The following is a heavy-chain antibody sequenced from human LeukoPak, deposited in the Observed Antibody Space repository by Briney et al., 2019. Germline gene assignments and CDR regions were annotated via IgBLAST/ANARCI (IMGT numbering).Heavy chain of an antibody. V-gene: IGHV3-30*02. CDR2: IQDDGSDK. J-gene: IGHJ4*02. CDR3: AKRVGAPFDY. Sequence: QPGGSLRLSCAASGFTFSSYGMHWVRQAPGKGLEWVAFIQDDGSDKYYADSVKGRFTISRDNSKNTLYLQMNSLRTEDTAVYYCAKRVGAPFDYWGQGTLVTVSS. CDR1: GFTFSSYG.